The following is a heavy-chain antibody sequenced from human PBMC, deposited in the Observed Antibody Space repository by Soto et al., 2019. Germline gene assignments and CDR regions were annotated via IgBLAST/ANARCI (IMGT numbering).Heavy chain of an antibody. J-gene: IGHJ5*02. CDR3: ARRHLAVAVSPWFDP. V-gene: IGHV2-26*01. Sequence: QVTLKESGPVLVKPTETLTLRCTVSGLSITDSEMGVSWIRQPPGQPLEWLAHIDSSGEKSYRTFLKSRLAISKDTSKSQIVLTMTNMAPADTATYYPARRHLAVAVSPWFDPWGQGIPVTVSS. CDR1: GLSITDSEMG. D-gene: IGHD6-19*01. CDR2: IDSSGEK.